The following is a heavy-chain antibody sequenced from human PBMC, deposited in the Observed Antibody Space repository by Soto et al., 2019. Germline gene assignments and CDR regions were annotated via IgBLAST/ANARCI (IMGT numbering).Heavy chain of an antibody. Sequence: PXXSLRLYSAPSGFTFSNGWMDWVLQAPGKGLEWVGRIKSKTDGGTTDYAAPVKGRFTISRDDSKNTLYLQMNSLKNEDTAVYYCTTRGEYSGIIPGDYWGQGTLVTVSS. J-gene: IGHJ4*02. CDR1: GFTFSNGW. D-gene: IGHD1-26*01. CDR2: IKSKTDGGTT. CDR3: TTRGEYSGIIPGDY. V-gene: IGHV3-15*07.